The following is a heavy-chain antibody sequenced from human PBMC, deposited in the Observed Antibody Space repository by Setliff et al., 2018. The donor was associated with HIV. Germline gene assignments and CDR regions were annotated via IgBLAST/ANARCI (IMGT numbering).Heavy chain of an antibody. CDR1: GFTFSSYA. CDR3: AKDRHSSRTPRLYYFDY. D-gene: IGHD6-19*01. J-gene: IGHJ4*02. V-gene: IGHV3-30*18. Sequence: GGSLRLSCAASGFTFSSYAMTWVRQAPGKGLEWVSLISFDGKKKLYGESVKGRFTISRDNSKNIVYLQMNSLRAEDTAVYYCAKDRHSSRTPRLYYFDYWGQGTLVTVSS. CDR2: ISFDGKKK.